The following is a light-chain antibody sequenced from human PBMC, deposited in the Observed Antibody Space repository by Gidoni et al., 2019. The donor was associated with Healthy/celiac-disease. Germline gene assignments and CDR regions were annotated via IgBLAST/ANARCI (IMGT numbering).Light chain of an antibody. CDR1: QSLLHSNGYNY. CDR3: MQALQIMYT. J-gene: IGKJ2*01. V-gene: IGKV2-28*01. Sequence: IVMTQSPLSLPVLPGEPASISCRSSQSLLHSNGYNYLDWYLQKPGQSPQLLLSLGSNRASGVTDRFSGSGSGTEFTLKISRGEAEDVGVYYCMQALQIMYTFGQGTKLEIK. CDR2: LGS.